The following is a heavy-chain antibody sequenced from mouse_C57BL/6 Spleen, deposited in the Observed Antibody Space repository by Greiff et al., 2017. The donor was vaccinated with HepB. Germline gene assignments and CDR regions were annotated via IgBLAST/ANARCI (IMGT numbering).Heavy chain of an antibody. V-gene: IGHV5-17*01. CDR2: ISSGSSTI. J-gene: IGHJ4*01. CDR1: GFTFSDYG. D-gene: IGHD2-4*01. Sequence: EVQLVESGGGLVKPGGSLKLSCAASGFTFSDYGMHWVRQAPEKGLEWVAYISSGSSTIYYADTVKGRFTISRDNAKNTLFLQMTSLRSEDTAMYYCARGDYPYAMDYWGQGTSVTVSS. CDR3: ARGDYPYAMDY.